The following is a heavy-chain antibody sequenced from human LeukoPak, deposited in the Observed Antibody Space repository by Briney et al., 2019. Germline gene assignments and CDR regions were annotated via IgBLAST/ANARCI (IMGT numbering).Heavy chain of an antibody. J-gene: IGHJ5*02. Sequence: ASVKVSCKASGYTFTSYDINWVRQATGQGLEWMGWMNPNSGNTGYARKFQGRVTMTRNTSISTAYMELSSLRSEDTAVYYCARARDSSGYYDWFDPWGQGTLVTVSS. CDR3: ARARDSSGYYDWFDP. CDR2: MNPNSGNT. CDR1: GYTFTSYD. D-gene: IGHD3-22*01. V-gene: IGHV1-8*01.